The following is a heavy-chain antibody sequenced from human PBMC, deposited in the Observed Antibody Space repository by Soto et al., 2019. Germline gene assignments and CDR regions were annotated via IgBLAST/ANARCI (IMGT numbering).Heavy chain of an antibody. V-gene: IGHV1-18*01. D-gene: IGHD3-22*01. CDR2: ISAYNGNT. Sequence: ASVKVSCKASGYTFTSYGISWVRQAPGQGLEWMGWISAYNGNTNYAQKLQGRVTMTTDTSTSTAYMELRSLRSDDTAVYYSARDREIVVVEDAFDIWGQGTMVTVSS. J-gene: IGHJ3*02. CDR1: GYTFTSYG. CDR3: ARDREIVVVEDAFDI.